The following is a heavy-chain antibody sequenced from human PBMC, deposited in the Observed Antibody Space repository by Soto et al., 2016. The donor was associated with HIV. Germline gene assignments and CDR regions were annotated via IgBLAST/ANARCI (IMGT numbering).Heavy chain of an antibody. CDR1: GFILSGYW. Sequence: EEQLLESGRGLVQPGGSLRLSCAASGFILSGYWMHWVRQVPGKGLVWVSRINGDGTYTTYADSVKGRFTISKDKAKNTVFLQMNSLRAEDTAVYYCARGPLYGDPHYFDVWGQGTPVTVSS. J-gene: IGHJ4*02. D-gene: IGHD4-17*01. CDR2: INGDGTYT. V-gene: IGHV3-74*01. CDR3: ARGPLYGDPHYFDV.